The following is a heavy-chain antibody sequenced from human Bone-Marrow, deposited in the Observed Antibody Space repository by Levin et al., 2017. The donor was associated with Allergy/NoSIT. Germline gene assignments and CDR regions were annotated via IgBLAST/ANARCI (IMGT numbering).Heavy chain of an antibody. CDR2: IWNDGSNK. Sequence: TGGSLRLSCAASGFNFRIYGMHWVRQAPGKGLTWVAFIWNDGSNKYYADSVEGRFTISRDNSKNTVSLQMNSLGAEDAGIYYCARAGYNDYRVPYYAMDLWGQGATVTVTS. CDR3: ARAGYNDYRVPYYAMDL. CDR1: GFNFRIYG. D-gene: IGHD5-24*01. J-gene: IGHJ6*02. V-gene: IGHV3-33*01.